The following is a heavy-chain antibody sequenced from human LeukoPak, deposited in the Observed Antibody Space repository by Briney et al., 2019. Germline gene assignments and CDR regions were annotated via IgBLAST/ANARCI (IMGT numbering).Heavy chain of an antibody. Sequence: SETLSLTCTVSGGSISSSSYYWGWIRQPPGKGLEWIGSIFYSGSTYYNPSLESRVTISIDTSENQFSLKLSSVTAADTAVYYCARDLGPDCDFWSASSKWFDPWGQGTLVTVSS. CDR2: IFYSGST. CDR3: ARDLGPDCDFWSASSKWFDP. J-gene: IGHJ5*02. CDR1: GGSISSSSYY. V-gene: IGHV4-39*07. D-gene: IGHD3-3*01.